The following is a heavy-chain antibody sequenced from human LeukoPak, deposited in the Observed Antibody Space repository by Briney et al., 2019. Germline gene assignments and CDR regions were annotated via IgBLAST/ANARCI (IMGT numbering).Heavy chain of an antibody. D-gene: IGHD3-9*01. CDR2: IIPIFGTA. J-gene: IGHJ4*02. Sequence: SVKVSCKASGGTFSSYAISWVRQAPGQGLEWMGGIIPIFGTANYAQKFQGRVTITADKSTSTAYMELSSLRSEDTAVYYCATHYDILTGRFDYWGQGTLVTVSS. V-gene: IGHV1-69*06. CDR1: GGTFSSYA. CDR3: ATHYDILTGRFDY.